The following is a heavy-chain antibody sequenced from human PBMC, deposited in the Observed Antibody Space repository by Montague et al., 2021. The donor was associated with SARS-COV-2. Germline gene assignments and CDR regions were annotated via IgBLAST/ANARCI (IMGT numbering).Heavy chain of an antibody. D-gene: IGHD6-19*01. CDR2: MSGSGVRR. J-gene: IGHJ6*02. CDR3: AKDTATIRIAVALMDV. CDR1: GIIFSNYA. V-gene: IGHV3-23*01. Sequence: SLRLSCAASGIIFSNYAMTWVRQAPGKGLEWVSTMSGSGVRRDYADSVKGRFTISRDSSRNTLYLQMNSLRVEDTAVYYCAKDTATIRIAVALMDVWGQGTTVIVSS.